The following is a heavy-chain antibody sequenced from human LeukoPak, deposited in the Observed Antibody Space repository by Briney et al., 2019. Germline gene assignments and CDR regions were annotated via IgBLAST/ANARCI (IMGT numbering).Heavy chain of an antibody. D-gene: IGHD5-18*01. V-gene: IGHV1-18*04. Sequence: ASVKVSCKASGYTFTSYDMHWVRQAPGQGLEWMGWISAYNGNTNYAQKLQGRVTMTTDTSTSTAYTELRSLRSDDTAVYYCAAHGRGYSYGYYWGQGTLVTVSS. J-gene: IGHJ4*02. CDR2: ISAYNGNT. CDR3: AAHGRGYSYGYY. CDR1: GYTFTSYD.